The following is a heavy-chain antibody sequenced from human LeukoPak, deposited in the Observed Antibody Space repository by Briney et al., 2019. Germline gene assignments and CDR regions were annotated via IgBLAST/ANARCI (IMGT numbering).Heavy chain of an antibody. Sequence: ASVKVSCKASGYTFIDCYMHWVRQAPGQGLEWMGWINPKTGGTRCSQKFQGRVTMTSDKSISTVYMEMTGLESDDTAVYCCARSSGFSRFDYWGQGALLTVSS. CDR1: GYTFIDCY. D-gene: IGHD6-19*01. CDR2: INPKTGGT. CDR3: ARSSGFSRFDY. J-gene: IGHJ4*02. V-gene: IGHV1-2*02.